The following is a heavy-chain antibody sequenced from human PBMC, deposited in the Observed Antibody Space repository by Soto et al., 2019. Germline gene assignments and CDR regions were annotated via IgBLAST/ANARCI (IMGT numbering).Heavy chain of an antibody. D-gene: IGHD2-15*01. Sequence: VASVKVSCKASGYTFTSYDINWVRQATGQGLEWMGWMNPNSGNTGYAQKFQGRVTMTRNTSISTAYMELSSLRSEGTAVYYCARGVDCSGGSCYLGSWFDPWGQGTLVTVSS. J-gene: IGHJ5*02. CDR2: MNPNSGNT. CDR1: GYTFTSYD. V-gene: IGHV1-8*01. CDR3: ARGVDCSGGSCYLGSWFDP.